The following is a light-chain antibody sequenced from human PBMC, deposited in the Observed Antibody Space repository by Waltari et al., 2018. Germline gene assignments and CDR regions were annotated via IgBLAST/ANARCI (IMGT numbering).Light chain of an antibody. J-gene: IGLJ2*01. CDR2: EGS. V-gene: IGLV2-23*01. CDR1: SRDVGSFNL. CDR3: CSYAGSS. Sequence: QSALTQPAPGSGSPGQSTTIPCTGTSRDVGSFNLVSWYQQHPGKAPKLMIYEGSKRPSGVSNRFSGSKSGNTASLTISGLQAEDEADYYCCSYAGSSFGGGTKLTVL.